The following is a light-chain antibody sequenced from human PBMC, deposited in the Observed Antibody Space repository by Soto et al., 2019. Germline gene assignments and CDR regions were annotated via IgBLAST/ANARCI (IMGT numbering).Light chain of an antibody. Sequence: QSALTQPRSVSGSPGQSVTISCTGTSSDVGAYNYVSWYQQHPGKAPKLIIYTVNKRPSGVPDRFSGSKSGNTASLTISGLQAEDEAHYYCCSHAGTYNVLFGGGTMVTVL. CDR3: CSHAGTYNVL. J-gene: IGLJ2*01. CDR2: TVN. V-gene: IGLV2-11*01. CDR1: SSDVGAYNY.